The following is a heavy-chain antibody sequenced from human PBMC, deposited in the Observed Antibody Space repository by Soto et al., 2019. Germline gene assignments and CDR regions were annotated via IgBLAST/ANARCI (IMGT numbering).Heavy chain of an antibody. CDR1: GAAMSSYY. CDR3: ATDSTGYYSDAFDV. Sequence: QLQESGPGLVKPSETLSLTCTVSGAAMSSYYWSWLRQSPGKGLEWIGYIYNSGTTDYNPSLRSRVTISVERSKFQFSLKLISVTAADTAVYYCATDSTGYYSDAFDVWGQGARVIVSS. D-gene: IGHD3-22*01. V-gene: IGHV4-59*03. J-gene: IGHJ3*01. CDR2: IYNSGTT.